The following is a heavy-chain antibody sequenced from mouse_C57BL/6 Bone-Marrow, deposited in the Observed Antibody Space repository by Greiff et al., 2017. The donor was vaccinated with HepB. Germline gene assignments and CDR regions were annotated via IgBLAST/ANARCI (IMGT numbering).Heavy chain of an antibody. CDR3: ADGNWYFDV. D-gene: IGHD2-1*01. Sequence: VQLQQPGAELVKPGASVKLSCKASGYTFTSYWMHWVKQRPGQGLEWIGMIHPNSGSTNYNEKFKSKATLTVDKSSITAYMQLSSLTSEDSAVYYCADGNWYFDVWGTGTTVTVSS. CDR2: IHPNSGST. J-gene: IGHJ1*03. CDR1: GYTFTSYW. V-gene: IGHV1-64*01.